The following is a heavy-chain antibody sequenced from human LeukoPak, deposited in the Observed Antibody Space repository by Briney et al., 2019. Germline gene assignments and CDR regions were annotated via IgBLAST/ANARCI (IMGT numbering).Heavy chain of an antibody. CDR3: ARGLFNYDSSGLNY. D-gene: IGHD3-22*01. V-gene: IGHV3-33*08. Sequence: GGSLRLSCAASGFTFSKVWMSWVRQAPGKGLEWVTNIWSDGSNKYYADSVKGRFTISRDNSKNTLYLQMNSLRAEDTAVYYCARGLFNYDSSGLNYWGQGTLVTVSS. CDR2: IWSDGSNK. J-gene: IGHJ4*02. CDR1: GFTFSKVW.